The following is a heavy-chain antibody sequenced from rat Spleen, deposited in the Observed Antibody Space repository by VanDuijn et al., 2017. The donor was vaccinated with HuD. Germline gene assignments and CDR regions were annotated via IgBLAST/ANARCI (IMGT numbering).Heavy chain of an antibody. D-gene: IGHD5-1*01. J-gene: IGHJ2*01. CDR3: TRKGEL. V-gene: IGHV5-20*01. CDR2: ISYDGGNT. Sequence: EVQLVESDGGLGQPGRSLKLSCAASGFTFSDYYMAWVRQAPTQGLEWVATISYDGGNTYYRQSVKGRFTISRDNAKSTLYLRMDSLRSEDTATYYCTRKGELWGQGVMVTVSS. CDR1: GFTFSDYY.